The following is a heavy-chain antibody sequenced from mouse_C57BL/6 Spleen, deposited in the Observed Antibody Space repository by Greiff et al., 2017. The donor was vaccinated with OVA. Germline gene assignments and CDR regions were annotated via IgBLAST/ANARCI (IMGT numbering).Heavy chain of an antibody. D-gene: IGHD1-1*01. CDR2: INPNNGGT. J-gene: IGHJ2*01. CDR1: GYTFTDYN. CDR3: ARVYYYGSSYDYFDY. Sequence: VQLKESGPELVKPGASVKMSCKASGYTFTDYNMHWVKQSHGKSLEWIGYINPNNGGTSYNQKFKGKATLTVNKSSSTAYMELRSLTSEDSAVYYCARVYYYGSSYDYFDYWGQGTTLTVSS. V-gene: IGHV1-22*01.